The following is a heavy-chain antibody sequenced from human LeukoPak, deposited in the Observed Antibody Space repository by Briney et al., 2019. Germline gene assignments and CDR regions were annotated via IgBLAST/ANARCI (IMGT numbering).Heavy chain of an antibody. CDR2: ISYDGSNK. CDR1: GFTFSSYA. CDR3: ARAGGRDYFYYYGVDV. D-gene: IGHD3-10*01. V-gene: IGHV3-30*04. J-gene: IGHJ6*02. Sequence: GGSLRLSCAAPGFTFSSYAMHWVRQAPGKGLEWVVVISYDGSNKYYADSVKGRFTISRDNSKNTLYLQMNSLRPEDTAVCYCARAGGRDYFYYYGVDVWGQGTTVTVSS.